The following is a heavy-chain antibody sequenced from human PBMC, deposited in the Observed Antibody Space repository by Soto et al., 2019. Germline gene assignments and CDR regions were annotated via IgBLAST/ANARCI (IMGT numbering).Heavy chain of an antibody. CDR1: GGSMTSSNW. J-gene: IGHJ4*02. V-gene: IGHV4-4*02. Sequence: QVQLQESGPGLVKPSGTLSLTCTVSGGSMTSSNWWNWVRQSPGKGLEWIGEAHHSGRTNYNPSLKRRVTISVDKSKNRFALELGSVTAADTAVYYCARSEATGLDHWGQGTLVTVSS. CDR2: AHHSGRT. CDR3: ARSEATGLDH. D-gene: IGHD1-26*01.